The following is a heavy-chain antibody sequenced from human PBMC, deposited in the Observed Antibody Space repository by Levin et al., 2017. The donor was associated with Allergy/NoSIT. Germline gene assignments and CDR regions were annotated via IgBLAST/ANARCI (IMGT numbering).Heavy chain of an antibody. D-gene: IGHD5-18*01. V-gene: IGHV3-33*01. CDR1: GFTFSNFG. CDR3: ARGNTAMVPRYDAFDI. Sequence: GESLKISCAASGFTFSNFGMHWVRQAPGKGLEWGAVIWFDGTNKYYADSVKGRFPISRDNSKNTLYLQMNSLRVEDTAVYYCARGNTAMVPRYDAFDIWGQGTMVTVSS. CDR2: IWFDGTNK. J-gene: IGHJ3*02.